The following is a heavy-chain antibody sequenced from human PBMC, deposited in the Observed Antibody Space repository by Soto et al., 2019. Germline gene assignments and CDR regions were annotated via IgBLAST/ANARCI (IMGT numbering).Heavy chain of an antibody. D-gene: IGHD3-22*01. CDR2: IYYSGST. CDR1: GGSISSSSYY. V-gene: IGHV4-39*01. J-gene: IGHJ4*02. CDR3: ARSLLLWFGELSDYYDSSGYYFDY. Sequence: SETLSLTCTDSGGSISSSSYYWGWIRQPPGKGLEWIGSIYYSGSTYYNPSHKSRVTISVDTSKNQFSLKLSSVTAADTAVYYCARSLLLWFGELSDYYDSSGYYFDYWGQGTLVTVS.